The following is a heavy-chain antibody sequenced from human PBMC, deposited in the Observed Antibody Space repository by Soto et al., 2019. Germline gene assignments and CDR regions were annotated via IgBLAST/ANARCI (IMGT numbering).Heavy chain of an antibody. CDR3: AKDPLYNWNDEVSYYYYMDV. Sequence: ESGGGLVQPGGSLRLSCAASGFTFSNYAMNWVRQAPGKGLEWVSAISRSGDRTYYADSVKGRFTISRDNSKNTLYLQVNSLRAEDTAVYYCAKDPLYNWNDEVSYYYYMDVWGKGTTVIVSS. J-gene: IGHJ6*03. V-gene: IGHV3-23*01. CDR2: ISRSGDRT. CDR1: GFTFSNYA. D-gene: IGHD1-1*01.